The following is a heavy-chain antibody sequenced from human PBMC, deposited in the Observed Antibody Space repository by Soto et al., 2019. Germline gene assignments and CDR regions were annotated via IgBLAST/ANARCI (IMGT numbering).Heavy chain of an antibody. D-gene: IGHD6-6*01. CDR1: GFSFSNYG. CDR3: AKEYSGSSVHYYYGMDV. CDR2: ISYDGNYK. J-gene: IGHJ6*02. Sequence: GGSLRLSCAASGFSFSNYGMHWVRQAPGKGLEWVAVISYDGNYKSYADSVKGRFTISRDNSKNTPYLQVNSLTAEDTAVYYCAKEYSGSSVHYYYGMDVWGQGTTVTVSS. V-gene: IGHV3-30*18.